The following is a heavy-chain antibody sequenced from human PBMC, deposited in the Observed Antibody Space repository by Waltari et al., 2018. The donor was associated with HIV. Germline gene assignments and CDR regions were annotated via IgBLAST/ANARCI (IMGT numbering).Heavy chain of an antibody. D-gene: IGHD2-15*01. J-gene: IGHJ5*02. CDR1: GGSVFSSVSY. Sequence: QLQLQELGPGLVKPSETLSLTCTVSGGSVFSSVSYWGWIRQPPGRGLEWIGTLYYTGTTYYNPSLQSRVTISVGVSKNQFSLKLGSVSASDTAVYYCARLDCSGGTCSPFDPWGQGTLVTVSS. CDR2: LYYTGTT. CDR3: ARLDCSGGTCSPFDP. V-gene: IGHV4-39*01.